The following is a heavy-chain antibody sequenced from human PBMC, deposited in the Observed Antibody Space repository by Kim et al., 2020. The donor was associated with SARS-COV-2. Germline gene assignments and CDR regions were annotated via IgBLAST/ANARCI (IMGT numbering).Heavy chain of an antibody. CDR3: TRDPMVRGVITWLYYFDY. Sequence: GGSLRLSCTTSGFTFGDYAMNWVRQAPGKGLEWVGFIRSKAYGGTTEYAASVKGRFTISRDDSKSIAYLQMNSLKTEDTAVYYCTRDPMVRGVITWLYYFDYWGQGTLVTVSS. J-gene: IGHJ4*02. CDR1: GFTFGDYA. CDR2: IRSKAYGGTT. D-gene: IGHD3-10*01. V-gene: IGHV3-49*04.